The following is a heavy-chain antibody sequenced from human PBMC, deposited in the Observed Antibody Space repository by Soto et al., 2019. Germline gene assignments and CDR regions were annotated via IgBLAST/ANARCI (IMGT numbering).Heavy chain of an antibody. J-gene: IGHJ4*02. Sequence: ASVKVSCKASGGTFSSYAISWVRQAPGQGLEWMGGIIPIFGTANYAQKFQGRVTITADESTSTAYMELSSVRSEDTAVYYCARAGYYGDYQMYYFDYWGQGTLVTVSS. V-gene: IGHV1-69*13. CDR1: GGTFSSYA. CDR3: ARAGYYGDYQMYYFDY. CDR2: IIPIFGTA. D-gene: IGHD4-17*01.